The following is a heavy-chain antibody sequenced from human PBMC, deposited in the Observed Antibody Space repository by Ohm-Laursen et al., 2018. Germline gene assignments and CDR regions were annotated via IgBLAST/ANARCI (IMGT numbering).Heavy chain of an antibody. CDR2: VYYSGST. Sequence: SETLSLTWIVSGGSISSFCWSWIRQPPGKGLEWIGHVYYSGSTNYSPSVKSRVTISVDRSKSQFSLKLNSVTAADTAVYYCARDSGPPKYYYYGLDVWGQGTTVTVSS. J-gene: IGHJ6*02. V-gene: IGHV4-59*12. CDR1: GGSISSFC. D-gene: IGHD1-14*01. CDR3: ARDSGPPKYYYYGLDV.